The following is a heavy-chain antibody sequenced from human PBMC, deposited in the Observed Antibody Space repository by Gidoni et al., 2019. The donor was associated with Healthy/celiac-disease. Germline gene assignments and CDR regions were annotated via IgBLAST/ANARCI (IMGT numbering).Heavy chain of an antibody. CDR3: AKDGSIRGDNTVVAYYFDY. V-gene: IGHV3-23*01. CDR1: GFTFSSYA. CDR2: ISGSGGST. J-gene: IGHJ4*02. Sequence: EVQMLESGGGLVQPGGSLRLSCAASGFTFSSYAMRWVRQAPGKGLEWVSAISGSGGSTYYADSVKGRFTISRDNSKNTLYLQMNSLRAEDTAVYYCAKDGSIRGDNTVVAYYFDYWGQGTLVTVSS. D-gene: IGHD4-17*01.